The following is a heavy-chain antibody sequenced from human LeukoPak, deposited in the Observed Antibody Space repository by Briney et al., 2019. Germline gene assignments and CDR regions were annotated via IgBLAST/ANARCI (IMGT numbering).Heavy chain of an antibody. CDR2: ICYSGST. Sequence: SETLSLTCTVSGGSISSGDYYWSWIRQPPGKGLEWIGYICYSGSTYYNPSLKSRVTISVDTSKNQFSLKLNSVTAADTAVYYCARTGGTIDYWGQGTLVTVSS. CDR1: GGSISSGDYY. J-gene: IGHJ4*02. CDR3: ARTGGTIDY. D-gene: IGHD2-8*02. V-gene: IGHV4-30-4*01.